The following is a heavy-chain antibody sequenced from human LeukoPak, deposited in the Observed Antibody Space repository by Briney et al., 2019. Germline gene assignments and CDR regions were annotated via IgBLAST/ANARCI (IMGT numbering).Heavy chain of an antibody. CDR3: ARVVSPVPAALSWPVEPNWFDP. Sequence: SVKVSCKASGGTFSSYAISWVRQAPGQGLEWMGGIIPIFGTANYAQKFQGRVTITADESTSTAYMELSSLRSEDTAVYYCARVVSPVPAALSWPVEPNWFDPWGQGTLVTVSS. J-gene: IGHJ5*02. CDR2: IIPIFGTA. CDR1: GGTFSSYA. V-gene: IGHV1-69*13. D-gene: IGHD2-2*01.